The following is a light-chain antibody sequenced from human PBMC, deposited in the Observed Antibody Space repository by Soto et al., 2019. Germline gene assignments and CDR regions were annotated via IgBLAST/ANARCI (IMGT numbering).Light chain of an antibody. CDR2: GPA. CDR1: ESVLDY. V-gene: IGKV3-15*01. J-gene: IGKJ1*01. Sequence: EIVLTQFPAXXXAXXGXRXNLSCRVSESVLDYLAWFQQRPGQSPRLLIYGPATRATGIPGRFRGSGSGTEFTLTITSLQSEDFAVYYCQQYYKWPQWTIGQGTKVDI. CDR3: QQYYKWPQWT.